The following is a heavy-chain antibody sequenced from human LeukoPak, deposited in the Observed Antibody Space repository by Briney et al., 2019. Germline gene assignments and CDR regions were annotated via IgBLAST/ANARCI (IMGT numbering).Heavy chain of an antibody. V-gene: IGHV4-59*01. CDR2: IYYSGST. CDR3: ARGYYDSSGLPAFDI. D-gene: IGHD3-22*01. Sequence: SETLSLTCTVSGGSIGSYYWSWIRQPPGKGLEWIGYIYYSGSTNYNPSLKSRVTISVDTSKNQFSLKLSSVTAADTAVYYCARGYYDSSGLPAFDIWGQGTMVTVSS. J-gene: IGHJ3*02. CDR1: GGSIGSYY.